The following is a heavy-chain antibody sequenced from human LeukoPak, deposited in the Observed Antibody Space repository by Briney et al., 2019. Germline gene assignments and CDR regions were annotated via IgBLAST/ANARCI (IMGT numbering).Heavy chain of an antibody. Sequence: PGGALSPSCVASGCTLRWYGMHRVRQAPGKGLVWVGGYLYYGSNKYYADSVKGQFTIPRDNSKHTLYLQMNSLRAEDTAVYYRARDDGYYYDSSGYYQFEYWGQGPLVTVSS. CDR1: GCTLRWYG. CDR3: ARDDGYYYDSSGYYQFEY. J-gene: IGHJ4*02. D-gene: IGHD3-22*01. V-gene: IGHV3-33*01. CDR2: YLYYGSNK.